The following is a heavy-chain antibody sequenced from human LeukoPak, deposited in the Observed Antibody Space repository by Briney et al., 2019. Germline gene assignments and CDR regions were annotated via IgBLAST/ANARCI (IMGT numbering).Heavy chain of an antibody. Sequence: PGGSLRLSCAASGFTFSDHYMDWVRQAPGKGLEWVGRSRNKVNTYTTEYAESVKGRFTISRDDSKNSLYMQMNSLKTEDTAVYYCARALRITMVRGRTYYMDVWGKGTTVTVSS. D-gene: IGHD3-10*01. CDR1: GFTFSDHY. J-gene: IGHJ6*03. CDR2: SRNKVNTYTT. V-gene: IGHV3-72*01. CDR3: ARALRITMVRGRTYYMDV.